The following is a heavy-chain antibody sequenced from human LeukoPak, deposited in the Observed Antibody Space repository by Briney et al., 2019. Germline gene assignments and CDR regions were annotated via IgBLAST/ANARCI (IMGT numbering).Heavy chain of an antibody. D-gene: IGHD1-1*01. V-gene: IGHV3-64*01. CDR2: ISSNGGST. CDR1: GFTFSSYA. Sequence: QPGGSLRLSCAASGFTFSSYAMHWVRQAPGKGLEYVSAISSNGGSTYYANSVKGRFTISRDNSKNTLYLQMGSLRAEDMAVYYCARGKGAGTTFLGYWGQGTLVTVSS. CDR3: ARGKGAGTTFLGY. J-gene: IGHJ4*02.